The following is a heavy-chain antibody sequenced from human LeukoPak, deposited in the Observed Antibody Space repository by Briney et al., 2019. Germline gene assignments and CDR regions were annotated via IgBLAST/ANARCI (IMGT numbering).Heavy chain of an antibody. CDR3: ASNWSDFDY. Sequence: SSETLSLTCTVSGYSISSGHYWVWIRQPPGKGLEWIGSIYEGETTYYNPSLKTRLTISLDTSKNQFSLKLSSVTAADTAVYYCASNWSDFDYWGQGILVTVSS. CDR2: IYEGETT. V-gene: IGHV4-38-2*02. CDR1: GYSISSGHY. J-gene: IGHJ4*02. D-gene: IGHD1-1*01.